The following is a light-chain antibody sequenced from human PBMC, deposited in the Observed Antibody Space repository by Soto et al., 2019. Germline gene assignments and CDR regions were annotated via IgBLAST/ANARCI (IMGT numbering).Light chain of an antibody. CDR3: QQYGCSPFT. V-gene: IGKV3-20*01. CDR2: GAS. J-gene: IGKJ3*01. CDR1: QSVSSSY. Sequence: EIVLTQSPGTLSLSPGERATLSCRARQSVSSSYLAWYQQKPGQAPRLLIYGASSRATSIPDRFSGSGSGTDFTLTISRLEPEDFAVYYCQQYGCSPFTFGPGTKVDIK.